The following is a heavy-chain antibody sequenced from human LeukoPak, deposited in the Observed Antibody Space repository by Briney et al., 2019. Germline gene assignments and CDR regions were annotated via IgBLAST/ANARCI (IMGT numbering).Heavy chain of an antibody. CDR3: VKGDRLTGDVQLDY. J-gene: IGHJ4*02. Sequence: HPGGSLRLSCSASGFTFSSYSMHWVRQAPGKGLEYVSAISTSGSNTYYADSVKGRFTISRDNSKNTLYFQMSSPRADDTAVYYCVKGDRLTGDVQLDYWGQGTLVTVSS. D-gene: IGHD7-27*01. CDR1: GFTFSSYS. V-gene: IGHV3-64*05. CDR2: ISTSGSNT.